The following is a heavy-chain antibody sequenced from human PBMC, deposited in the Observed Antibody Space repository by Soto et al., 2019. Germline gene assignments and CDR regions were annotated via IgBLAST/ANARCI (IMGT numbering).Heavy chain of an antibody. D-gene: IGHD1-1*01. V-gene: IGHV4-39*01. CDR3: AGRSSLASVQVYFGQISNYNWFDP. Sequence: SETLSLTCTVSNGSIISAIYYWGWIRQPPGKGLEWIGIIYHSGSTYYNPSLQGRVTISVDTSKNQFSLKLSSVTAADTAVYFCAGRSSLASVQVYFGQISNYNWFDPWGQGTLVTVSS. J-gene: IGHJ5*02. CDR2: IYHSGST. CDR1: NGSIISAIYY.